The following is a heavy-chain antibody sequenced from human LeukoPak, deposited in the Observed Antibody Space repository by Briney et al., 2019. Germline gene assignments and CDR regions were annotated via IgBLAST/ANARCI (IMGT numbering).Heavy chain of an antibody. CDR3: AREMDPGYWFDP. CDR2: ISSNGDSS. V-gene: IGHV3-64*01. Sequence: GGSLRLSCAASGFIFSSYAMHWVRQAPGKGLEYASAISSNGDSSYYAKSVKGRFTISRDNYKNTLFLQMGSLRGEDTAVYYCAREMDPGYWFDPWGQGTLVTVSS. CDR1: GFIFSSYA. D-gene: IGHD2-8*01. J-gene: IGHJ5*02.